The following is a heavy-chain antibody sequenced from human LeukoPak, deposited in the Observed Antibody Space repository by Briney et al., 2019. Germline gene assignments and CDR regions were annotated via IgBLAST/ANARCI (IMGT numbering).Heavy chain of an antibody. J-gene: IGHJ4*02. Sequence: GGSLRHSCAASGFSFSSYEMNWVRQAPGKGLEWVSYISSSGSAIFYADSVKGRFTISRDNAKNSLFLQMNSLRAEDTAFYYCASKGGFDDWGQGTLVTVSS. D-gene: IGHD2-15*01. V-gene: IGHV3-48*03. CDR3: ASKGGFDD. CDR2: ISSSGSAI. CDR1: GFSFSSYE.